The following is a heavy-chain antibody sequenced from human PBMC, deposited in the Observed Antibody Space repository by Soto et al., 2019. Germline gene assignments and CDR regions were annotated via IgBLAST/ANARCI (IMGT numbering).Heavy chain of an antibody. Sequence: GGSLRLSFAASGFTCSIYSMNWVRQATGKGLEWVSSISSSSSYIYYADSVKGRFTISRDNAKNSLYLQMNSLRAEDTAVYYCARDRSGYDFPYFDYWGQGTLVTVSS. CDR1: GFTCSIYS. D-gene: IGHD5-12*01. CDR2: ISSSSSYI. J-gene: IGHJ4*02. CDR3: ARDRSGYDFPYFDY. V-gene: IGHV3-21*01.